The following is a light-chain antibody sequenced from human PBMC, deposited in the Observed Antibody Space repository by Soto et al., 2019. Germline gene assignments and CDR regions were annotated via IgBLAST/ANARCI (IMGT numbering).Light chain of an antibody. CDR1: SSDVGGHNY. CDR3: SSTAGNNNLV. V-gene: IGLV2-8*01. CDR2: EVS. J-gene: IGLJ3*02. Sequence: QSVLTQSPSASGSPGQSVTISCTGTSSDVGGHNYVSWYQHHLGKAPKLIIYEVSKRPSGVPDRFSGSKSGNTASLTVSGLQAEDEAVYYCSSTAGNNNLVFGGGTKVTVL.